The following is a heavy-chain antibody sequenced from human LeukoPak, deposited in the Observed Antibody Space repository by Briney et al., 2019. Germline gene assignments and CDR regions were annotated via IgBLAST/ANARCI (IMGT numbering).Heavy chain of an antibody. Sequence: SETLSLTCTTSGVSISRFYWSWVRQPPGKGLEWIGNIYSGVPTYFNPSLKSRVIISVDTSKNQFSLNLTSVTAADTAMYYCVQTTGWPGFDYWGQGILVTVPS. D-gene: IGHD1-1*01. V-gene: IGHV4-4*09. CDR3: VQTTGWPGFDY. CDR2: IYSGVPT. CDR1: GVSISRFY. J-gene: IGHJ4*02.